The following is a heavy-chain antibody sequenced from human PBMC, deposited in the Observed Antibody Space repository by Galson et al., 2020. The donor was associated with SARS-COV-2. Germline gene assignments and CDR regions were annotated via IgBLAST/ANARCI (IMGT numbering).Heavy chain of an antibody. V-gene: IGHV1-8*01. CDR1: GYTFTSYD. J-gene: IGHJ4*02. Sequence: ASVKVSCKASGYTFTSYDINWVRQATGQGLEWMGWMNPNSGNTGYAQKFQGRVTMTRNTSISTAYMELSSLRSEDTAVYYCARMDFWSAPLPGYWGQGTLVTVSS. CDR2: MNPNSGNT. D-gene: IGHD3-3*01. CDR3: ARMDFWSAPLPGY.